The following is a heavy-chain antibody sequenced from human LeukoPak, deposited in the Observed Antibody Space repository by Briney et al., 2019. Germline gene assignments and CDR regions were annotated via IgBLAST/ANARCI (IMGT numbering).Heavy chain of an antibody. J-gene: IGHJ4*02. CDR1: GFTFSSYG. D-gene: IGHD6-13*01. Sequence: GGSLRLSCAASGFTFSSYGMHWVRQAPGKGLEWVAVISYDGSNKYYADSVKGRFTISRDNSKNTLYLQMNSLRAEDTAVYYCAKDLTAAAGIHYWGQGTLVTVSS. CDR3: AKDLTAAAGIHY. CDR2: ISYDGSNK. V-gene: IGHV3-30*18.